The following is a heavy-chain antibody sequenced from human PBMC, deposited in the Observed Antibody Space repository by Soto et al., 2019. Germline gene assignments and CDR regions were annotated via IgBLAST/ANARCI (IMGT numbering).Heavy chain of an antibody. V-gene: IGHV4-39*01. CDR1: GGSISSSSYY. CDR2: IYYSGST. CDR3: AFYLFGVVID. D-gene: IGHD3-3*01. Sequence: PSETLSLTCTVSGGSISSSSYYWGWIRQPPGKGLEWIGSIYYSGSTYYNPSLKSRVTISVDTSKNQFSLKLSSVTAADTAVYYCAFYLFGVVIDWGQGTLVTVSS. J-gene: IGHJ4*02.